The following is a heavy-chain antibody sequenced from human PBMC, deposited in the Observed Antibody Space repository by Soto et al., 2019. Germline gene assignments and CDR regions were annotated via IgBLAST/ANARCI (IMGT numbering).Heavy chain of an antibody. CDR3: AKAYCSGGSCYHYFDY. D-gene: IGHD2-15*01. J-gene: IGHJ4*02. CDR1: GFTFSSYA. CDR2: ISGSGGST. V-gene: IGHV3-23*01. Sequence: GGSLRLSCAASGFTFSSYAMSWVRQAPGKGLEWVSAISGSGGSTYYADSVKGRFTISRDNSKNTLYLQMNSLRAEDTAVYYCAKAYCSGGSCYHYFDYWGQGTLVTVSS.